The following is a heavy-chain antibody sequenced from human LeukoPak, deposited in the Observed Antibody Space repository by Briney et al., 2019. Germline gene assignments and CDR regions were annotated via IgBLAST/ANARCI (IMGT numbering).Heavy chain of an antibody. J-gene: IGHJ4*02. CDR3: ASDLTYDSSGYPGGFDY. Sequence: GGSLRLSCAASGFTFSDYYMSWIRQAPGKGLEWVSYISSSGSTIYYADSVKGRFTISRDNAKNSLYLQMNSLRAEDTAVYYCASDLTYDSSGYPGGFDYWGQGTLVTVSS. D-gene: IGHD3-22*01. CDR2: ISSSGSTI. CDR1: GFTFSDYY. V-gene: IGHV3-11*01.